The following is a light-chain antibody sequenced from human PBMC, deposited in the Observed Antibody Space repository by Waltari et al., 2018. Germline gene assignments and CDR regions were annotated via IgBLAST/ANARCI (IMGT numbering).Light chain of an antibody. CDR3: SSFTTSYTRL. Sequence: QSALTQPASVSGSPGQSITISCTGTSSDVGGYKYVSWYQQHPGKVPKGIIYEVSNRPSGVSNRFSGSKSGNTASLTISGLQAEDEADYYCSSFTTSYTRLFGGGTKLTVL. CDR1: SSDVGGYKY. CDR2: EVS. J-gene: IGLJ3*02. V-gene: IGLV2-14*01.